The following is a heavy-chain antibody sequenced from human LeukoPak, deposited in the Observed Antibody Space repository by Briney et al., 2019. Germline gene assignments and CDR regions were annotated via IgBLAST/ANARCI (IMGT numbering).Heavy chain of an antibody. CDR1: GGSFSGYS. J-gene: IGHJ4*02. V-gene: IGHV4-34*01. Sequence: PSDNLSLPCAVYGGSFSGYSWSWIRQPPGRGLEWIGEINHCRTTNYNPSLKTRVTTSVDTSKNQFSRKLSSVTAADTAGYYCARGLITTIFGVVIGYFDYWGQGTLVTVSS. CDR3: ARGLITTIFGVVIGYFDY. D-gene: IGHD3-3*01. CDR2: INHCRTT.